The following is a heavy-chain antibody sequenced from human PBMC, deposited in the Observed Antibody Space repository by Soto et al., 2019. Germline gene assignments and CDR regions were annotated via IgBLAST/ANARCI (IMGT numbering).Heavy chain of an antibody. CDR2: IYSSGDRK. J-gene: IGHJ6*02. D-gene: IGHD3-3*01. V-gene: IGHV3-23*01. CDR3: AKGPISPYGMDV. CDR1: GFTFSSYA. Sequence: EEQLLESGGGLVQPGGSLRLSCAASGFTFSSYAMSWVRQAPGKGLEWVSSIYSSGDRKYFADSVKGRFTISRDNSKNTLYLQMNSLGAGDTAVYYCAKGPISPYGMDVWGQGTTVTVSS.